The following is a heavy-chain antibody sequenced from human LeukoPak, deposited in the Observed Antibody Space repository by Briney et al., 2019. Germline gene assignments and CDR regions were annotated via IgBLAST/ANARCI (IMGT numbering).Heavy chain of an antibody. CDR3: TRGVTGGYYFDY. Sequence: GGSLRLSCIGSGFSFGDYTMNWVRQAPGKGLEWVGLIRSRGSGGTTDYAASVKGRFTFSRDDSKSIAYVQMNSLKTEDTAVYYCTRGVTGGYYFDYWGQGTLVTVSS. J-gene: IGHJ4*02. V-gene: IGHV3-49*04. D-gene: IGHD1-20*01. CDR1: GFSFGDYT. CDR2: IRSRGSGGTT.